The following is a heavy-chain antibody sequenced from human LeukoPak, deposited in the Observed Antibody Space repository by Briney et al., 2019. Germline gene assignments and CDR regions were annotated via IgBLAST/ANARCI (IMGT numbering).Heavy chain of an antibody. CDR2: ISSSSSYI. V-gene: IGHV3-21*01. CDR1: GFTFSSYS. CDR3: ARGRVTRYDILTGRKYYFDY. J-gene: IGHJ4*02. D-gene: IGHD3-9*01. Sequence: PGGSLRLSCAASGFTFSSYSMNWVRQAPGKGLEWVSSISSSSSYIYYADSVKGRFTISRDNAKNSLYLQMNSLRAEDTAVYYCARGRVTRYDILTGRKYYFDYWGQGTLVTVSS.